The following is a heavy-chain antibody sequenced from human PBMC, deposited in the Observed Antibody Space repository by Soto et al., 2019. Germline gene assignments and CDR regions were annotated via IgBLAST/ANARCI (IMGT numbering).Heavy chain of an antibody. J-gene: IGHJ4*02. D-gene: IGHD4-4*01. CDR2: IYHSGST. Sequence: SETLSLTCAVSGGSISSGGYSWSWIRQPPGKGLEWIGYIYHSGSTYYNPSLKSRVTISVDRSKNQFSLKLSSVTAADTAVYYCASLSPTVTTYPDYWGQGTLVTVSS. CDR3: ASLSPTVTTYPDY. CDR1: GGSISSGGYS. V-gene: IGHV4-30-2*01.